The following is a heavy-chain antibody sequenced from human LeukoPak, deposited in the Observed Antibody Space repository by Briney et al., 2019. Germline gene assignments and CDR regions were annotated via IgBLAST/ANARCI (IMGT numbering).Heavy chain of an antibody. J-gene: IGHJ4*02. CDR1: GYTFTSYY. CDR3: ARVVRGGNYDY. V-gene: IGHV1-46*01. Sequence: GASVKVSCKASGYTFTSYYMHWVRQAPGQGLEWMGIINPSGGSTSYAQMFQGRVTMTRDTSTSTVYMELSSRRSEETAVYYGARVVRGGNYDYWGQGTLVTVSS. D-gene: IGHD3-16*01. CDR2: INPSGGST.